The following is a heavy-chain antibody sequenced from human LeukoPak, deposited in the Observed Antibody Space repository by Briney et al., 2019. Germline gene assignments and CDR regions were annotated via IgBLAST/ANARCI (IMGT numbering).Heavy chain of an antibody. V-gene: IGHV6-1*01. CDR2: TYYRSKWYN. D-gene: IGHD2-2*01. J-gene: IGHJ4*02. CDR3: ARVLLLGYCSSTSCYGPFDY. CDR1: GDSVSSNSAA. Sequence: SQTLSLTCAISGDSVSSNSAAWNWIRQSPSRGLEWLGRTYYRSKWYNDYAVSVKSLITINPDTSKNQFSLQLNSVTPEDTAVYYCARVLLLGYCSSTSCYGPFDYWGQGTLVTVSS.